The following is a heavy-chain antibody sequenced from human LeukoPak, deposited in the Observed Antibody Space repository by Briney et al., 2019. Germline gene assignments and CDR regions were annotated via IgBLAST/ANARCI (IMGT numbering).Heavy chain of an antibody. D-gene: IGHD1-26*01. J-gene: IGHJ6*03. CDR2: VYTSGGT. CDR3: AGGHSGSSAKILYYYYMDV. Sequence: SETLSLTCMISGGSISSDFWSWIRQPAGKGLEWIGRVYTSGGTNYNPSLKSRVTISIDTAKNQISLKVRSVTAADTAIYYCAGGHSGSSAKILYYYYMDVWGKGTTVTVSS. V-gene: IGHV4-4*07. CDR1: GGSISSDF.